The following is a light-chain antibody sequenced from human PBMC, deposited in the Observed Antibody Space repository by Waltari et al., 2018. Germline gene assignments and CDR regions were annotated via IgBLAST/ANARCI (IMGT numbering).Light chain of an antibody. CDR1: ESVRRA. J-gene: IGKJ1*01. V-gene: IGKV3-20*01. CDR3: QHNVRLPVT. Sequence: EVVLTQSPGTLSLSPGESATLSCRTSESVRRALIWYQQKPGQAPRLLIYDSSTRATGVPDRFSGSGFGTDVSLTISRLEPEDFAVYYCQHNVRLPVTFGQGTRVEIK. CDR2: DSS.